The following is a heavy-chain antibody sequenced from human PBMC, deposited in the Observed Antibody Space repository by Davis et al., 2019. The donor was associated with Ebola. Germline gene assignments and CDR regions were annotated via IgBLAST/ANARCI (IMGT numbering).Heavy chain of an antibody. D-gene: IGHD3-3*01. V-gene: IGHV3-23*01. J-gene: IGHJ3*02. Sequence: PGGSLRLSCAASKFTFSRYAMSCVRQAPGKGPEWVSAISGTGGGTYYTDSVKGRFTVSRDNSKNTLYLQMSSLRAEDTAVYYCAKPIVGTYFDGFDIWGQGTLVTVSS. CDR2: ISGTGGGT. CDR3: AKPIVGTYFDGFDI. CDR1: KFTFSRYA.